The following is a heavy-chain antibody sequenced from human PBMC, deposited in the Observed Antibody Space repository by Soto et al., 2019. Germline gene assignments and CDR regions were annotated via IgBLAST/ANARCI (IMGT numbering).Heavy chain of an antibody. CDR2: IIPLSGTA. CDR3: ASDYSVADPYYYGMDV. V-gene: IGHV1-69*01. J-gene: IGHJ6*02. CDR1: GGTFSNYA. Sequence: QVQLVQSGAEVKKPGSSVKVSCKASGGTFSNYAISWVRQAPGQGLEWMGGIIPLSGTANYAQKFQGRVTITADESTSTAYMELRSLRSEDTAVYYCASDYSVADPYYYGMDVWGQGTTVTVSS. D-gene: IGHD6-19*01.